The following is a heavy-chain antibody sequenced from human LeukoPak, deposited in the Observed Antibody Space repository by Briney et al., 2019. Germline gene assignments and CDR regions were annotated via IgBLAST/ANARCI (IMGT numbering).Heavy chain of an antibody. CDR1: GFSLTTSHMG. CDR3: AHRLVGVSFDY. V-gene: IGHV2-5*02. J-gene: IGHJ4*02. CDR2: IYWDGDE. Sequence: SGPTLVKPTQTLTLTCSFSGFSLTTSHMGVGWIRQPPGKALEWLALIYWDGDERYNPSLKSRLTITKDTSKNQVVLTMTNLDPVDTGTYYCAHRLVGVSFDYWGQGTLVTVSS. D-gene: IGHD2-15*01.